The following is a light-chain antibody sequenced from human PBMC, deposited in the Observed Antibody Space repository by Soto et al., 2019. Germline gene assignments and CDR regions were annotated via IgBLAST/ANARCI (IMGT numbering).Light chain of an antibody. CDR3: VTWEPSLRDVL. V-gene: IGLV1-51*01. CDR2: DND. CDR1: NSNIGKNY. J-gene: IGLJ2*01. Sequence: QSVLTQSPSVSAAPGQKVTISCSGSNSNIGKNYVSWYQQVPGSAPKLLIYDNDKRPSGIPDRFSGSKSGTSATLGITGLQTGDEADYYCVTWEPSLRDVLFGGGTKLTVL.